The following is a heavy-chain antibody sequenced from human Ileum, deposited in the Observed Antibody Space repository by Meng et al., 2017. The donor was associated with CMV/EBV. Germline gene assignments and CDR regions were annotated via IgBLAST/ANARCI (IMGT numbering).Heavy chain of an antibody. D-gene: IGHD2-2*01. CDR2: IYRTGST. CDR1: GYSISSGYY. V-gene: IGHV4-38-2*02. CDR3: VRGVIAVVPAARFSGFDP. Sequence: SETLSLTCTVSGYSISSGYYWGWIRQPPGKGLEWIGIIYRTGSTYYNPSLKSRVTISVDMSKNQFSLNLNSVTAADTAVYFCVRGVIAVVPAARFSGFDPWGQGTLVIVSS. J-gene: IGHJ5*02.